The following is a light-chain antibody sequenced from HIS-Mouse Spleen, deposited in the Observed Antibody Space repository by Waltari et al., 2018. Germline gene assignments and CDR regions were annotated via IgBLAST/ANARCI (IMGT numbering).Light chain of an antibody. V-gene: IGLV2-14*03. CDR3: SSYTSSSFNVV. J-gene: IGLJ2*01. Sequence: QSALTQPASVSGSPGQSITISCTGTSSDLGGYNYVPWYQQPPGKAPKLMIYDVSNRPSGVSNRFSGSKSGNTASLTISGLQAEDEADYYCSSYTSSSFNVVFGGGTKLTVL. CDR1: SSDLGGYNY. CDR2: DVS.